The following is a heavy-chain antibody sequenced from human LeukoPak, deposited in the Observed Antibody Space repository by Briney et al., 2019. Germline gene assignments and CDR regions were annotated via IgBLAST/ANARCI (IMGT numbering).Heavy chain of an antibody. CDR1: GFTFSSYE. CDR2: ISSSGSTI. D-gene: IGHD6-19*01. J-gene: IGHJ4*02. CDR3: ARVISVAGYDY. V-gene: IGHV3-48*03. Sequence: GGSLRLSCAASGFTFSSYEMNWVRQAPGKGLEWVSYISSSGSTIYYADSVKGRFTISRDNAKNSLYLQMNSLRAEDTAVYYCARVISVAGYDYWGQGTLVTVSS.